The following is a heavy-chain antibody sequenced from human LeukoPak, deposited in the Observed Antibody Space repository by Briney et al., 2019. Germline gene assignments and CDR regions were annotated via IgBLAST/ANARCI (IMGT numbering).Heavy chain of an antibody. CDR1: VDSISSSSHY. CDR3: MRQKSGSCGLFDS. CDR2: IYYSGST. V-gene: IGHV4-39*01. J-gene: IGHJ4*02. D-gene: IGHD1-26*01. Sequence: SETLSLTCTVSVDSISSSSHYWGWIRQPPGKGLEWIGRIYYSGSTYYNPSLKSRVTISVDTSKNQFSLKLSSVTAADTSVYHCMRQKSGSCGLFDSWGQGTLVTVSS.